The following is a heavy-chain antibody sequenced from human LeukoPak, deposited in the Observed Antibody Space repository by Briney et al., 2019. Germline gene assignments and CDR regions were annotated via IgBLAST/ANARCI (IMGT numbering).Heavy chain of an antibody. CDR1: GGSFSSYY. Sequence: SETLSLTCTVSGGSFSSYYWTWIRQPPGKGLEWIGYVFSSGSSNYNPSLNSRVTISVDLSKNQFSLKLRSVTAADTAVYYCARRASEYCSGGSCYIEDFDYWGQGTLVTVSS. J-gene: IGHJ4*02. CDR3: ARRASEYCSGGSCYIEDFDY. D-gene: IGHD2-15*01. CDR2: VFSSGSS. V-gene: IGHV4-59*08.